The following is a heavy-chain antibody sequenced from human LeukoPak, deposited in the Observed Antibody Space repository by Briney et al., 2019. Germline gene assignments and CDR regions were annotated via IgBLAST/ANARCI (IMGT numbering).Heavy chain of an antibody. CDR1: GFTFSSYA. D-gene: IGHD7-27*01. V-gene: IGHV3-23*01. CDR2: ISGSGGST. Sequence: PGGSLRLSCAASGFTFSSYAMSRVRQAPGKGLEWVSAISGSGGSTYYADSVKGWFTISRDNSKNTLYLQMNSLRAEDTAVYYCAKDRSLAGNYFDYWGQGTLVTVSS. CDR3: AKDRSLAGNYFDY. J-gene: IGHJ4*02.